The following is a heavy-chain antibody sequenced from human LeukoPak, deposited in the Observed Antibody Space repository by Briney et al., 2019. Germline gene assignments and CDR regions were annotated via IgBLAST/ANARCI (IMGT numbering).Heavy chain of an antibody. CDR2: IYSSGST. CDR1: GLTVSSNY. D-gene: IGHD1-26*01. Sequence: PGGSLRLSCAASGLTVSSNYMSWVRQAPGKGLEWVSVIYSSGSTYYADSVKGRFTISRDNSKNTLYLQMNSLRAEDTAVYYCARREPSGRYYINWGQGTLVTVSS. J-gene: IGHJ4*02. V-gene: IGHV3-53*01. CDR3: ARREPSGRYYIN.